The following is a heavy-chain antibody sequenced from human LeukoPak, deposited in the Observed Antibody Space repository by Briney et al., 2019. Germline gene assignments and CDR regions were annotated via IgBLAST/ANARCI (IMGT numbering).Heavy chain of an antibody. CDR2: IYYSGST. CDR3: ARRSGRSGYYYY. V-gene: IGHV4-59*08. CDR1: GGSISSYY. J-gene: IGHJ4*02. Sequence: SETLSLTCTVSGGSISSYYWSWIRQPPGKGLEWIGYIYYSGSTNYNPSLKGRVTISVDTSKNQFSLKLSSVTAADTAVYYCARRSGRSGYYYYWGQGTLVTVSS. D-gene: IGHD3-22*01.